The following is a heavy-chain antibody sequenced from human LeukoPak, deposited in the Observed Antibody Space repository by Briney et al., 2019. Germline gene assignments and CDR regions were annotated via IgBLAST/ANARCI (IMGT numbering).Heavy chain of an antibody. D-gene: IGHD6-13*01. CDR2: INHSGST. Sequence: TSETLSLTCAVYGGSFSGYYWSWIRQPPGKGLEWIGEINHSGSTNYNPSLKSRVTISVDTSKNQFSLKLSSVTAADTAVYYCARAGSSWNYYYYYMDVWGKGTTVTVSS. CDR3: ARAGSSWNYYYYYMDV. CDR1: GGSFSGYY. V-gene: IGHV4-34*01. J-gene: IGHJ6*03.